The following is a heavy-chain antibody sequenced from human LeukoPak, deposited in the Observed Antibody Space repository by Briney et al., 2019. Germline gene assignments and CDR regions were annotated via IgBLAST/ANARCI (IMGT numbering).Heavy chain of an antibody. Sequence: SETLSLTCTVSGGSIGSYYWSWIRQPPGKVLEWIGYIYYSGSPNYNPSLKSRVTISVDTSKNQFSLKLSSATAADTAVYYCAALAVAGAMDWFDPWGQGTLVTVSS. CDR3: AALAVAGAMDWFDP. V-gene: IGHV4-59*01. J-gene: IGHJ5*02. CDR2: IYYSGSP. CDR1: GGSIGSYY. D-gene: IGHD6-19*01.